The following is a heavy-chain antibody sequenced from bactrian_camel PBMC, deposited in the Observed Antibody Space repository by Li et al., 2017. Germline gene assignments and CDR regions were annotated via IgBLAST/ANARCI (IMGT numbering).Heavy chain of an antibody. J-gene: IGHJ4*01. V-gene: IGHV3S6*01. CDR1: GFTFSQSC. D-gene: IGHD6*01. CDR3: AAANFGRGCRGRWSLDAYNY. Sequence: HVQLVESGGGSVQPGGSLTLVCVASGFTFSQSCMAWFRQAPGKEREEVATSYTEGTAIYYYVADSVKGRFTMSQDNARNTVHLQMNSLRPEDTAMYYCAAANFGRGCRGRWSLDAYNYWGQGTQVTVS. CDR2: SYTEGTAI.